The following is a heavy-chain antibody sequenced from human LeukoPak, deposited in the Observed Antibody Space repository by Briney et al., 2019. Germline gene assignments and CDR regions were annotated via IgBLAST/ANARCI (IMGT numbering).Heavy chain of an antibody. CDR2: IVPIAGIE. V-gene: IGHV1-69*04. Sequence: SVKVSCKASGGTFSNYGFNWVRQAPGQGLEWMGRIVPIAGIENYAQNFQGRLTIIADESTNTVYMELSSLRSDGSAMYFCVRQLGSGWFDPWGQGTLVTVSS. CDR3: VRQLGSGWFDP. D-gene: IGHD3-10*01. CDR1: GGTFSNYG. J-gene: IGHJ5*02.